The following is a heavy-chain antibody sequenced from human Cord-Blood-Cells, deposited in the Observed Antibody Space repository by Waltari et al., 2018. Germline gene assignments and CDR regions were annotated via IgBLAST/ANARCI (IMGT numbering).Heavy chain of an antibody. D-gene: IGHD1-7*01. Sequence: QVQLVESGGGVVQPGGSLRLSCAASGFTFSSYGMHWVRQAPGKGLEWVAFRRYDGSNKYYADSGKGRFTISRDNSKDTLYLQMNSLRAEDTAVYYCAKDSRKANWNYAGDAFDIWAKGQWSPSLQ. CDR2: RRYDGSNK. CDR3: AKDSRKANWNYAGDAFDI. J-gene: IGHJ3*02. V-gene: IGHV3-30*02. CDR1: GFTFSSYG.